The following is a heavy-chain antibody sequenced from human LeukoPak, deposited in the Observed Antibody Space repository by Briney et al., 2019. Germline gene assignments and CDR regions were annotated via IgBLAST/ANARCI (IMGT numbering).Heavy chain of an antibody. J-gene: IGHJ3*02. CDR3: ARPSGSYYDYAFDI. CDR2: FYYSGST. D-gene: IGHD1-26*01. V-gene: IGHV4-59*08. Sequence: SETLSLTCTVSGGSISSYYWSWIRQPPGKGLEWIGYFYYSGSTNYNPSLKSRVTISVDTSKDQFSLKLSSVTAADTAVYYCARPSGSYYDYAFDIWGQGTMVTVSS. CDR1: GGSISSYY.